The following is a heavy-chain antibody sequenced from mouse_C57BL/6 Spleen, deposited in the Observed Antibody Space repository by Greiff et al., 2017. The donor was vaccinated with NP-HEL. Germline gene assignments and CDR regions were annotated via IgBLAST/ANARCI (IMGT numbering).Heavy chain of an antibody. CDR1: GYTFTSYW. CDR2: IDPSDSYT. CDR3: ARRDYYGSRGYYVDY. D-gene: IGHD1-1*01. J-gene: IGHJ2*01. Sequence: VQLQQPGAELVKPGASVKLSCKASGYTFTSYWMQWVKQRPGQGLEWIGEIDPSDSYTNYNQKFKGKATLTVETSSSTAYMQLSSLTSEDSAVYYCARRDYYGSRGYYVDYWGQGTTLTVSS. V-gene: IGHV1-50*01.